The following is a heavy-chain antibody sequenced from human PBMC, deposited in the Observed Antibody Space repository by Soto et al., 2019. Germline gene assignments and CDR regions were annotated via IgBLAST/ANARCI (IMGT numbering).Heavy chain of an antibody. J-gene: IGHJ6*02. Sequence: ASVKVSCKTSGYTFTGYYMHWVRQAPGQGLEWMGWINPNSGGTNYAQKFQGRVTMTRDTSISTAYMELSRLRSDDTAVYYCARDSPIXVVPAAIREGDYYYYYGMDVWGQGTTVTVS. CDR3: ARDSPIXVVPAAIREGDYYYYYGMDV. D-gene: IGHD2-2*02. V-gene: IGHV1-2*02. CDR2: INPNSGGT. CDR1: GYTFTGYY.